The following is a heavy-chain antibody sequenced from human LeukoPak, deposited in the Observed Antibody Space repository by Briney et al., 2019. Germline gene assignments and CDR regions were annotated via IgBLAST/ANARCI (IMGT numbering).Heavy chain of an antibody. CDR2: IKHDGSDN. CDR1: GFTFSAYY. Sequence: GGSLRLPCAASGFTFSAYYMSWIRQAPGKGLEWVSNIKHDGSDNFYVDSVKGRFTISRDNSENSLYLQMHSLRVEDTAMYFCARDRRPTIYGGLDSWGQGTVVTVSS. J-gene: IGHJ4*02. V-gene: IGHV3-7*01. D-gene: IGHD4-17*01. CDR3: ARDRRPTIYGGLDS.